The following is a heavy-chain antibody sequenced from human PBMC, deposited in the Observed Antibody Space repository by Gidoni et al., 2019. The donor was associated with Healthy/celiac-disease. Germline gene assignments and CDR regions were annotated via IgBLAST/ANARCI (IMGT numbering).Heavy chain of an antibody. CDR3: ARETYYYDSSGYYYLWYFDL. Sequence: QAQLQESGPGLVKPSQTLSPTFTVSGGPIRSGSYYSSWIRPPAGKGLEWIGRIYTSGSTNYNPSLKSRVTISVDTSKNQFSLKLSSVTAADTAVYYCARETYYYDSSGYYYLWYFDLWGRGTLVTVSS. CDR2: IYTSGST. J-gene: IGHJ2*01. V-gene: IGHV4-61*02. CDR1: GGPIRSGSYY. D-gene: IGHD3-22*01.